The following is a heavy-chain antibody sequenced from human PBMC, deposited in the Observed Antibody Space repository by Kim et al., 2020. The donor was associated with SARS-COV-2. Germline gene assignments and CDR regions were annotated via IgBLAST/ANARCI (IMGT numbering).Heavy chain of an antibody. Sequence: GGSLRLSCTASGFTFGDYAMSWVRQAPGKGLEWVGFIRSKAYGGTTEYAASVKGRFTISRDDSKSIAYLQMNSLKTEDTAVYYCTRGGFCSSTSCYPFDYWGQGTLVTVSS. CDR1: GFTFGDYA. V-gene: IGHV3-49*04. CDR3: TRGGFCSSTSCYPFDY. D-gene: IGHD2-2*01. CDR2: IRSKAYGGTT. J-gene: IGHJ4*02.